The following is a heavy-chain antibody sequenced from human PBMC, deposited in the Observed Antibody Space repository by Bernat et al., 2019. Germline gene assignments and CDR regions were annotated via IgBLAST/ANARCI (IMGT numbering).Heavy chain of an antibody. D-gene: IGHD6-13*01. Sequence: QVQLQESGPGLVKPSETLSLTCTVSGVSINSYFWSWIRQPPGKGLEWIGYIHSSGSANYNPSLESRVTISLDMSKNQFSLKLNSVTAADTAVYYCARGGGCNSNSCDFDHWGQGTLVTVSS. V-gene: IGHV4-59*01. CDR2: IHSSGSA. CDR1: GVSINSYF. J-gene: IGHJ4*02. CDR3: ARGGGCNSNSCDFDH.